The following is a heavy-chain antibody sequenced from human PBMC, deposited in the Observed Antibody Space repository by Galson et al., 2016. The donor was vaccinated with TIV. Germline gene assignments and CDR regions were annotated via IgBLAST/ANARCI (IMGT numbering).Heavy chain of an antibody. CDR3: ARSGDYGDY. Sequence: SCKASGYTFTSYYINWVRQATGQGLEWMGWMNPNSGNTGYAQKFRGRVTMTRNTSVRTAYMELSSLRSEDTAVYYCARSGDYGDYWGQGTLVTVSS. D-gene: IGHD4-17*01. CDR1: GYTFTSYY. V-gene: IGHV1-8*02. CDR2: MNPNSGNT. J-gene: IGHJ4*02.